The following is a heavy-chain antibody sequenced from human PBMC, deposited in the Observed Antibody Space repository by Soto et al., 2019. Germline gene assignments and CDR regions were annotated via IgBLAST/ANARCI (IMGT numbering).Heavy chain of an antibody. Sequence: GGSLRLSCAASGFTFSSYAMSWVPQAPGEGLEWVPAISGSGGSTYYADTVKGGFTISKDNSKNTLYLQMNSLRAEDTAIYYCAKDHFSSSDYYYYGMDVWGQGTTVTVAS. CDR1: GFTFSSYA. D-gene: IGHD6-6*01. V-gene: IGHV3-23*01. CDR3: AKDHFSSSDYYYYGMDV. CDR2: ISGSGGST. J-gene: IGHJ6*02.